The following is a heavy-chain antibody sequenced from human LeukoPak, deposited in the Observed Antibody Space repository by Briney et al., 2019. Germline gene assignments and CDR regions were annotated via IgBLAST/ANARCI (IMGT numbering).Heavy chain of an antibody. J-gene: IGHJ4*02. Sequence: GGSLRLSCAASGFTFSSYSMHWVRQAPGKGLEWVAVIWYDGSNKYYADSVKGRFTISRDNSKNTLYLQMNSLRAEDTAVYYCARELGYYDSSGYPEYWGQGTLVTVSS. V-gene: IGHV3-33*08. D-gene: IGHD3-22*01. CDR2: IWYDGSNK. CDR1: GFTFSSYS. CDR3: ARELGYYDSSGYPEY.